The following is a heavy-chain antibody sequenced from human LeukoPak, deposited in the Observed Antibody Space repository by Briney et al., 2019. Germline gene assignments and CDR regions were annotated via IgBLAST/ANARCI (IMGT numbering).Heavy chain of an antibody. CDR1: GGPISSNSYY. V-gene: IGHV4-61*02. Sequence: SQTLSLTCTVSGGPISSNSYYWSWIRQPAGKGLEWIGRIYTSGSTNYNPSLKSRVSISVDTSKSQFSLNLSSVTAADTAVYYCARSWAGFDYWGQGTLVTVSS. CDR2: IYTSGST. CDR3: ARSWAGFDY. J-gene: IGHJ4*02. D-gene: IGHD6-13*01.